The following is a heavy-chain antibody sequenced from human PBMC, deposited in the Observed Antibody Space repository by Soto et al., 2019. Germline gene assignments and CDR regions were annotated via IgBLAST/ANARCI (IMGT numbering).Heavy chain of an antibody. J-gene: IGHJ4*02. CDR3: ARGKVAAGLDY. Sequence: EVQLVESGGGLVQPGGSLRLSCAASEFTFSNYWMHWVRQAPGKGLVWVSRISGDGSSTSHADSVTGRFTISRDNAKNTLYLQMNSLRAEDTAVYFCARGKVAAGLDYWGQGALVTVSS. CDR2: ISGDGSST. D-gene: IGHD6-13*01. CDR1: EFTFSNYW. V-gene: IGHV3-74*01.